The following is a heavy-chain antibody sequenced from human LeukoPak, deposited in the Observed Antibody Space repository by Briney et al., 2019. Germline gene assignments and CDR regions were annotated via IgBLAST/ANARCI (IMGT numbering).Heavy chain of an antibody. V-gene: IGHV5-51*01. CDR2: IYPGDSDT. Sequence: GESLKISCKGSGYSFTSYWIGWVRQMPGKGLEWMGIIYPGDSDTRYSPSFQGQVTISADKSISTAYLQWSSLKASDTAMYYCARRGGYSYGEGSSGWGGVDVWGQGTTVTVSS. J-gene: IGHJ6*02. D-gene: IGHD5-18*01. CDR3: ARRGGYSYGEGSSGWGGVDV. CDR1: GYSFTSYW.